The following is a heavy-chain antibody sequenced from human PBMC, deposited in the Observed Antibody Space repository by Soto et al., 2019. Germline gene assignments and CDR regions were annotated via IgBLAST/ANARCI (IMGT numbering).Heavy chain of an antibody. CDR3: AKDLPQQQLEYYFDY. V-gene: IGHV3-30*18. D-gene: IGHD6-13*01. CDR2: ISYDGSNK. CDR1: GFTFSSYG. J-gene: IGHJ4*02. Sequence: GGSLRLSCAASGFTFSSYGMHWVRQAPGKGLEWVAVISYDGSNKYYADSVKGRFTISRDNSKNTLYLQMNSLRAEDTAVYYCAKDLPQQQLEYYFDYWGQGTLVTVSS.